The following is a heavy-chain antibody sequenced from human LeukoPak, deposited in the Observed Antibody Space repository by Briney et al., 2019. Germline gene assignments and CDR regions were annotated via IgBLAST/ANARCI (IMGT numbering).Heavy chain of an antibody. J-gene: IGHJ4*02. Sequence: SETLSLTCTVSGGSISSGGYYWSWIRQHPGKGLEWIGYIYYSGSTNYNPSLKSRVTISVDTSKNQFSLKLSSVTAADTAVYYCARESSSWRRGEYYFDYWGQGTLVTVSS. D-gene: IGHD6-13*01. V-gene: IGHV4-61*08. CDR3: ARESSSWRRGEYYFDY. CDR2: IYYSGST. CDR1: GGSISSGGYY.